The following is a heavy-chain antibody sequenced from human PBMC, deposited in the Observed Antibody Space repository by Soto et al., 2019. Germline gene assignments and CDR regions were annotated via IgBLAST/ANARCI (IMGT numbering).Heavy chain of an antibody. Sequence: QLQLQESGPGLVKPSETLSLTCIVSGGSISSSNYWGWIRQSPGKGLEWIGSMHYSGSSNYNPSLKRRVTTSVDTSKNQFPLKLSSVTAADTAVYYCARAGAVTTTRWYFDLWGRGTLVTVSS. CDR3: ARAGAVTTTRWYFDL. CDR1: GGSISSSNY. CDR2: MHYSGSS. V-gene: IGHV4-39*01. J-gene: IGHJ2*01. D-gene: IGHD4-4*01.